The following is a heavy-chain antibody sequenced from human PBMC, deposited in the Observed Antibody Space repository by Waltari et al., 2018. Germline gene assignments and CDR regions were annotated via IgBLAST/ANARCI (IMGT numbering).Heavy chain of an antibody. CDR1: GYSISSGYY. V-gene: IGHV4-38-2*02. J-gene: IGHJ5*02. D-gene: IGHD3-22*01. CDR2: IYHSGST. Sequence: QVQLQESGPGLVKPSETLSLTCPVSGYSISSGYYWGWIRQPPGKGLEWIGSIYHSGSTYYNPSLKSRVTISVDTSKNQFSLKLSSVTAADTAVYYCARGDYDSSGRRWFDPWGQGTLVTVSS. CDR3: ARGDYDSSGRRWFDP.